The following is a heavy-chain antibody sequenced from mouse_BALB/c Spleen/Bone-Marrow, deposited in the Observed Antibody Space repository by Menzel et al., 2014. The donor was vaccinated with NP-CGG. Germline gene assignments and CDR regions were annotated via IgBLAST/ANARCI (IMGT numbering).Heavy chain of an antibody. V-gene: IGHV1-9*01. CDR2: ILPGSGIT. CDR3: ARSPY. J-gene: IGHJ3*01. CDR1: GYTFSSYW. Sequence: AQLVESGAELMKPGASVKISCKATGYTFSSYWIEWVKRRPGRGLEWIGEILPGSGITNYNEKFKGKATFTADTSSNTAYMQLGSLTSEDSAVYYCARSPYWGQGTLVTVSA.